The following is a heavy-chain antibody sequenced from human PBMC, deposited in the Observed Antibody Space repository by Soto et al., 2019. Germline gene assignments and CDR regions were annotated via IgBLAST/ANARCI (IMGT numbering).Heavy chain of an antibody. CDR2: IFHSGHT. V-gene: IGHV4-39*01. CDR3: ASPGRCSSTSCSPSDAFDI. J-gene: IGHJ3*02. CDR1: GGSISSSNYY. Sequence: QLQLQESGPGLVKPSETLSLTCTVSGGSISSSNYYWGWIRQPPGKGLEWIGSIFHSGHTYFSASLRSRLTISVDTSKNTFSLKLSFVTAADTAVYYCASPGRCSSTSCSPSDAFDIWGQGTMVTVSS. D-gene: IGHD2-2*01.